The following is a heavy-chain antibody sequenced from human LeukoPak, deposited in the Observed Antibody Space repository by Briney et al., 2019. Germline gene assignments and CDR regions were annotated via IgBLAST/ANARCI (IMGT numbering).Heavy chain of an antibody. J-gene: IGHJ4*02. Sequence: PGGSLRLSCAASGFTFSYYAMNWVRQAPGRGLEWVSYISGSSSRIDYVDSVKGRFTISRDNAKNTLYLQMNSLRAEDTAVYYCAKRVIHGGYDYWGQGTLVTVSS. D-gene: IGHD5-12*01. CDR2: ISGSSSRI. CDR1: GFTFSYYA. V-gene: IGHV3-23*01. CDR3: AKRVIHGGYDY.